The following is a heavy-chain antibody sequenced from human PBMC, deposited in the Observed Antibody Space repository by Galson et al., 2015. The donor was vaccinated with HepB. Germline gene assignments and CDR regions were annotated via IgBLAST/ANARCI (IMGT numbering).Heavy chain of an antibody. D-gene: IGHD3-3*01. CDR1: GFTFSNAW. V-gene: IGHV3-15*01. J-gene: IGHJ6*02. CDR2: IKSKTDGGTT. Sequence: SLRLSCAASGFTFSNAWMSWVRQAPGKGLEWVGRIKSKTDGGTTDYAAPVKGRFTISRDDSKNTLYLQMNSLKTEDTAVYYCTTLGGFRVVIPYYYGMDVWGQGTTLTVS. CDR3: TTLGGFRVVIPYYYGMDV.